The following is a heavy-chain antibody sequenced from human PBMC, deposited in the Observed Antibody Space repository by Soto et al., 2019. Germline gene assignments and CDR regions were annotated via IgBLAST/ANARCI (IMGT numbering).Heavy chain of an antibody. CDR3: ARDHRTDLYYDFWSGWFDY. V-gene: IGHV3-7*05. D-gene: IGHD3-3*01. J-gene: IGHJ5*01. Sequence: GGSLRLSCAASGFTFSSYWMSWVRQAPGKGLEWVANIKQDGSEKYYVDSVKGRFTISRDNAKNSLYLQMNSLRAEDTAVYYCARDHRTDLYYDFWSGWFDYWGQGTLVTVSS. CDR2: IKQDGSEK. CDR1: GFTFSSYW.